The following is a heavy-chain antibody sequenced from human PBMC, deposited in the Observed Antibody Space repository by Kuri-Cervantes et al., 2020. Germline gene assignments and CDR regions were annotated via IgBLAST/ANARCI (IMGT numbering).Heavy chain of an antibody. CDR2: IYLDDDK. J-gene: IGHJ5*02. Sequence: SGHTLAKPTQTLTLTCTFSGFSLSTSGVGVGWIRQPPGKALEWLALIYLDDDKRYSPSLKSRLTITKDTSKRQVVLTMTNMDSVDTATCYCARSRITGSFDPWGQGTLVTVSS. D-gene: IGHD3-3*01. CDR1: GFSLSTSGVG. V-gene: IGHV2-5*02. CDR3: ARSRITGSFDP.